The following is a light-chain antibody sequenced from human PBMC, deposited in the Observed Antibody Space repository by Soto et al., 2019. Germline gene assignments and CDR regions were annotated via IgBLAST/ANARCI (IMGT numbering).Light chain of an antibody. CDR3: CSYAGTTTPAV. J-gene: IGLJ7*01. CDR1: SSDVGIYDL. Sequence: QSALTQPASVSGSPGQSITISCTGTSSDVGIYDLVSWYQQLPGKAPKLMIFEVNKRPSGVSNRFSGSKSGNTASLTISGLQAEDEADYYCCSYAGTTTPAVFGAGTQLTVL. CDR2: EVN. V-gene: IGLV2-23*02.